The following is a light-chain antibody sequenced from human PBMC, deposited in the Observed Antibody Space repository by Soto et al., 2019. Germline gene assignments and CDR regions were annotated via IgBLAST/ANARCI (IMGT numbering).Light chain of an antibody. J-gene: IGKJ1*01. CDR2: GAS. CDR1: QSVSSSY. V-gene: IGKV3-20*01. CDR3: QQYGSSPRT. Sequence: MVLTHSPGTLSFSPLERSILSCRSSQSVSSSYLAWYQQKPGQAPRLLIYGASSRATGIPDRFSGSGSGTDFTLTISRLEPEDFAVYYCQQYGSSPRTFGQGTKVDNK.